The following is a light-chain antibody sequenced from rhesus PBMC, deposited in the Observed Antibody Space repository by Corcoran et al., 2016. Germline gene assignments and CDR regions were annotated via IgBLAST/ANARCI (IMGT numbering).Light chain of an antibody. CDR3: QQESNWSLT. CDR2: DAS. Sequence: EIVMTQSPGTLSLSPGERATLSCRASQSVSSRLAWYQQKPGQAPRLLIYDASRRVTGIPERFSGSGSGTAFTLTINSLEPEDVAVYFCQQESNWSLTFGGGTKVEIK. J-gene: IGKJ4*01. CDR1: QSVSSR. V-gene: IGKV3-17*02.